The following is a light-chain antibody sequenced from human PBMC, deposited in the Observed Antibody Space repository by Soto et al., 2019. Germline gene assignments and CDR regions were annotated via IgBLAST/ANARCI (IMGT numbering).Light chain of an antibody. CDR2: DVS. J-gene: IGLJ1*01. Sequence: QSVLTQPASVSGSPGQSITISCTGTSSDVGGYNYVSWYQQHPGKAPKLMIYDVSNRPSGVSNRFSGSKSGSTASLTISGLQAEDEADYYCSSYTSSSTYYDFGTGTKVTVL. CDR3: SSYTSSSTYYD. V-gene: IGLV2-14*01. CDR1: SSDVGGYNY.